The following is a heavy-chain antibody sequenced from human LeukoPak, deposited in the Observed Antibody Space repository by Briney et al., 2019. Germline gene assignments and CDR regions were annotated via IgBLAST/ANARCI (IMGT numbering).Heavy chain of an antibody. V-gene: IGHV1-18*01. CDR2: ISVYNGNT. J-gene: IGHJ4*02. CDR3: ARDSGTWVECSRTSCYIAY. D-gene: IGHD2-2*02. Sequence: GASVKVSCKASGYTFNSYGIAWVRQAPGQGPEWMGWISVYNGNTRNAQKFQGRVTMATDASTSTAYMELRSLTSDDTAVYYCARDSGTWVECSRTSCYIAYWGPGTLVSVSS. CDR1: GYTFNSYG.